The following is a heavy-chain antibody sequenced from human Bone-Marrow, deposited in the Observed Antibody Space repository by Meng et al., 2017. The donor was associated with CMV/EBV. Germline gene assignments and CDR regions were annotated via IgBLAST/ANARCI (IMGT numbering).Heavy chain of an antibody. V-gene: IGHV3-23*01. D-gene: IGHD2-15*01. J-gene: IGHJ4*02. CDR2: IGHKGDST. CDR3: TKHRGRLAATGRDFEY. Sequence: GSLRLSCVASGFTFINYDMSWVRQAPGRGLEWVSAIGHKGDSTYYADSVKGRFTISRDNSKNTLDLQMNSLRAEDTAVYYCTKHRGRLAATGRDFEYWGQGAHVAASS. CDR1: GFTFINYD.